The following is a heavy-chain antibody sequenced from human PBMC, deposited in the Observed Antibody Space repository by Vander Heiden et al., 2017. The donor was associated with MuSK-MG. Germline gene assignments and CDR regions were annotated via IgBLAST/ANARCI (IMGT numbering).Heavy chain of an antibody. Sequence: QVQLQESGPGLVKPSETLSLTCPVSGGSISSYYWSWIRQPPGKGLEWIGYIYYSGSTNYNPSLKSRVTISVDTSKNQFSLKLSSVTAADTAVYYCARDGTGSGWDYFDYWGQGTLVTVSS. D-gene: IGHD6-19*01. J-gene: IGHJ4*02. CDR3: ARDGTGSGWDYFDY. CDR1: GGSISSYY. V-gene: IGHV4-59*01. CDR2: IYYSGST.